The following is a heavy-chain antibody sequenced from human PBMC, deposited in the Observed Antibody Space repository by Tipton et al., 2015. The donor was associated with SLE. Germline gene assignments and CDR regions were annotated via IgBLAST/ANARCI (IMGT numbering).Heavy chain of an antibody. V-gene: IGHV4-59*01. Sequence: TLSLTCTVSGGSISTYYWSWIRQPPGKGLEWIGYIYYSGSTNYNPSLKSRVTISVDTSKNQFSLKLSSVTAADTAVYYCARDYEEYSSSWLDYWGQGTLVTVSS. D-gene: IGHD6-13*01. CDR1: GGSISTYY. CDR3: ARDYEEYSSSWLDY. CDR2: IYYSGST. J-gene: IGHJ4*02.